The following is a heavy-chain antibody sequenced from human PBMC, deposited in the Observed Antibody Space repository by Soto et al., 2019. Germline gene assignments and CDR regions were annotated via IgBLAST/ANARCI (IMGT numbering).Heavy chain of an antibody. D-gene: IGHD3-3*01. V-gene: IGHV4-4*02. CDR1: GGSISSSNW. CDR2: IYHSGST. CDR3: AGRYDFWSGYSYRNYYYGMDV. Sequence: QVQLQESGPGLVKPSGTLSLTCAVSGGSISSSNWWSWVRQPPGKGLEWIGEIYHSGSTNYNPSLKSRVTISVDKSKNQFPLKLSSVTAADTAVYYCAGRYDFWSGYSYRNYYYGMDVWGQGTTVTVSS. J-gene: IGHJ6*02.